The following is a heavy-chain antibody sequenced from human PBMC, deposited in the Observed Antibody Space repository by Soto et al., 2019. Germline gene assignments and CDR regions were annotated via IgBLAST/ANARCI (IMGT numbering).Heavy chain of an antibody. CDR2: TRHDGSNT. V-gene: IGHV3-33*01. CDR1: GFNFGSYG. J-gene: IGHJ4*02. CDR3: VRDGVGATTFFGYFYY. Sequence: QVQLVESGGGVVQPGRSLRLSCAASGFNFGSYGMHWVSQAPGKGLEWVAITRHDGSNTYYADSVRGRFTISRDNSKNTLYLQMNSLTVEDTAVYYCVRDGVGATTFFGYFYYWGQGTLITVSS. D-gene: IGHD1-26*01.